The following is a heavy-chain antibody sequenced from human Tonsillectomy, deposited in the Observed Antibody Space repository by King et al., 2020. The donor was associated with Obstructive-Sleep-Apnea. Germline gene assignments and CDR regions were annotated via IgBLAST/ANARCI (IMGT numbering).Heavy chain of an antibody. CDR3: ARAPSEMATILLVPFDY. CDR2: IIPIFGTA. CDR1: GGTFSSYA. V-gene: IGHV1-69*01. Sequence: VQLVESGAEVKKPGSSVKVSCKASGGTFSSYAISWVRQAPGQGLEWMGGIIPIFGTANYAQKFQGRVTITADESTSTAYMELSSLRSEDTAVYYCARAPSEMATILLVPFDYWGQGTLVTVSS. D-gene: IGHD5-24*01. J-gene: IGHJ4*02.